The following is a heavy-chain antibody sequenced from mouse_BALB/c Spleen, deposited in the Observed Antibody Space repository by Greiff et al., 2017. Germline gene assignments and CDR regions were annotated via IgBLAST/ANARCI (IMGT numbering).Heavy chain of an antibody. CDR2: IWGDGST. V-gene: IGHV2-6-7*01. J-gene: IGHJ4*01. CDR1: GFSLTGYG. D-gene: IGHD1-1*01. Sequence: VKLVESGPGLVAPSQSLSITCTVSGFSLTGYGVNWVRQPPGKGLEWLGMIWGDGSTDYNSALKSRLSISKDNSKSQVFLKMNSLQTDDTARYYCARNYGSSSRYYAMDYWGQGTSVTVSS. CDR3: ARNYGSSSRYYAMDY.